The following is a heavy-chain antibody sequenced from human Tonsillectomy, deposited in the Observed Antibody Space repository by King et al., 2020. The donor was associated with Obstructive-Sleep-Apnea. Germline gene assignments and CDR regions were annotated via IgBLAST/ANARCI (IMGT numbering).Heavy chain of an antibody. Sequence: VQLVESGGGLVQPGRSLRLSCAASGFTFDDYAMHWVRQAPGKGLEWVSGSSWNSGSIGYADSVKGRFTISRDNAKNSLYLQMNSLRAEDTALYYCAKGMTTVTTDAFDIWGQGTMVTVSS. CDR1: GFTFDDYA. CDR3: AKGMTTVTTDAFDI. D-gene: IGHD4-17*01. J-gene: IGHJ3*02. V-gene: IGHV3-9*01. CDR2: SSWNSGSI.